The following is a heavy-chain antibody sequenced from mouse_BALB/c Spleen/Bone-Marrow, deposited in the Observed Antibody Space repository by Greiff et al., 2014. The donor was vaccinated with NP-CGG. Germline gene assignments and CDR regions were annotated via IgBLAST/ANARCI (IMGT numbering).Heavy chain of an antibody. D-gene: IGHD2-10*01. Sequence: EVQLVESGGDLVKPGGSLELSCAASGFTFSSYGMSWVRQTPDKRLEWVATISSGGSYTYYPDSVKGRFTISRDNTKNTLYLQMSSLKSEDTAMYYCAGGGGAYYGSDWLAYWGQGTLVTVSA. J-gene: IGHJ3*01. V-gene: IGHV5-6*01. CDR2: ISSGGSYT. CDR3: AGGGGAYYGSDWLAY. CDR1: GFTFSSYG.